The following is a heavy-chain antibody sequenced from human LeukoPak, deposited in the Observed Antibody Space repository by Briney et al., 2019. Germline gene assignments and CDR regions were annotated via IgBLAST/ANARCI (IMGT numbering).Heavy chain of an antibody. CDR2: IYYSGST. CDR1: GGSISSSDYY. Sequence: SETLSLTCTVSGGSISSSDYYWGWIRQSPGKGLEWIGSIYYSGSTYYNPSLKSRVTISVDTSKNQFSLKLSSVTAADTAVYYCARIYTAMAYDYWGQGTLVTVSS. J-gene: IGHJ4*02. CDR3: ARIYTAMAYDY. V-gene: IGHV4-39*07. D-gene: IGHD5-18*01.